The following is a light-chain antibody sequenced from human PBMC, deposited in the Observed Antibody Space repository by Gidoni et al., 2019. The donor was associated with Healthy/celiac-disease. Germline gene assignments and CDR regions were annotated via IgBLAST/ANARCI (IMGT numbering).Light chain of an antibody. V-gene: IGKV1-8*01. J-gene: IGKJ1*01. CDR3: QQYYSYPQT. CDR1: QGISSY. Sequence: AIRITQSPSSLSASTGDRVTITCRASQGISSYLAWYQQKPGKAPKLLIYAASTLQSGDPSRFSGSGSGTDFTLTISCLQSEDFATYYCQQYYSYPQTFGQGTKVEIK. CDR2: AAS.